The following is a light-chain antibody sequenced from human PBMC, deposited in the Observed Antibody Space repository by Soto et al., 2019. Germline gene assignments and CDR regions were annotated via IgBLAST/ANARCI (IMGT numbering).Light chain of an antibody. CDR1: QSISSR. J-gene: IGKJ4*01. Sequence: DIQMTQSPSTLSASIGDRVTITCRASQSISSRLAWYQQKPGKAPKLMIHEASSLESGAPSRFSGSGSETDFTLSISSLQPDDFATYYCQQYDSYPLTFGGGTKLEIK. CDR3: QQYDSYPLT. V-gene: IGKV1-5*03. CDR2: EAS.